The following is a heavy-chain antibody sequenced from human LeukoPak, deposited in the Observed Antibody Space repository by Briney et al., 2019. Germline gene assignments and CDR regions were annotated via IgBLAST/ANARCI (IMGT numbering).Heavy chain of an antibody. CDR2: INWNGGST. V-gene: IGHV3-20*04. Sequence: GGSLRLSCAASGFTFDDYGMSWVRQAPGKGLEWVSGINWNGGSTGYADSGKGRFTISRDNAKNSLYLQMNRLRAEDTALYYCARDGYGDYPPRFDYWGQGTLVTVSS. D-gene: IGHD4-17*01. J-gene: IGHJ4*02. CDR3: ARDGYGDYPPRFDY. CDR1: GFTFDDYG.